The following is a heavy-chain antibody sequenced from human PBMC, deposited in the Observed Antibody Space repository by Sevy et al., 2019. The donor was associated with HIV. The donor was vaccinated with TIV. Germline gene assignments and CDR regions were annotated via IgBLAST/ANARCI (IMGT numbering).Heavy chain of an antibody. CDR1: AGSISAYY. J-gene: IGHJ5*02. V-gene: IGHV4-59*01. CDR2: IHDSGNS. CDR3: ARAPPVRSGDDSLNWFDP. Sequence: SETLSLTCSVSAGSISAYYWSWIRQPPGKGLEWIAYIHDSGNSNYNPSLKSRVTISMDTSKNQFSLKVTSVTEADTALYYCARAPPVRSGDDSLNWFDPWGRGILVTVSS. D-gene: IGHD5-12*01.